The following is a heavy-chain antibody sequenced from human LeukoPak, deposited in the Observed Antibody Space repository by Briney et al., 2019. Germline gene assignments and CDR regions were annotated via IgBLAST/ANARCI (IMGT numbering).Heavy chain of an antibody. CDR1: GGSVSTGSYY. D-gene: IGHD3-10*01. CDR2: IYTSGST. J-gene: IGHJ4*02. CDR3: ARERGSWFGEPDY. V-gene: IGHV4-61*02. Sequence: SETLSLTCTVSGGSVSTGSYYWSWIRQPAGKGLEWIGRIYTSGSTNYNPSLKSRVTMSVDTSKNQFSLKLSSVTAADTAVYYCARERGSWFGEPDYWGQGTLVTVSS.